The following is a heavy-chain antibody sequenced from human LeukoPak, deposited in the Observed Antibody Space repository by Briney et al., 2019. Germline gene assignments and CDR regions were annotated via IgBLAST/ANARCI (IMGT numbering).Heavy chain of an antibody. V-gene: IGHV1-69*01. CDR2: IIPIFGTA. J-gene: IGHJ4*02. CDR3: ARGFYGDYRGINLNYFDY. Sequence: SVKVSCKAPGGTFSSYAISWVRQAPGEGRECMGGIIPIFGTANYAQKFQGRVTITADESTSTAYMELSSLRSEDTAVYYCARGFYGDYRGINLNYFDYWGQGTLVTVSS. D-gene: IGHD4-17*01. CDR1: GGTFSSYA.